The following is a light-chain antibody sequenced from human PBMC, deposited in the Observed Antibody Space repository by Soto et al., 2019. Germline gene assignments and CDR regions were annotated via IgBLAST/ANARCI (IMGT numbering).Light chain of an antibody. CDR2: GAS. CDR3: QQYNDWPLPT. Sequence: EIVMTQSPATLFVSPGERVTLSCRASHSVITNLAWYQHKPGQAPRLLIYGASTRAAGIPARFSGSGSGTELTLTISSLESEDFGFYYCQQYNDWPLPTFGGGTKVEIK. J-gene: IGKJ4*01. V-gene: IGKV3-15*01. CDR1: HSVITN.